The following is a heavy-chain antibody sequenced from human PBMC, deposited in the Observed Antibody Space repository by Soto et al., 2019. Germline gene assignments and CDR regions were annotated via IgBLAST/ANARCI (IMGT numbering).Heavy chain of an antibody. J-gene: IGHJ4*02. V-gene: IGHV4-31*03. D-gene: IGHD3-22*01. CDR2: IYYSGST. CDR3: ARVGSGGNYYDSSGYSGSRYFDY. CDR1: GGSISSGGYC. Sequence: SETLSLTCTVSGGSISSGGYCWSWIRQHPGKGLEWIGYIYYSGSTYYNPSLKSRVTISVDTSKNQFSLKLSSVTAADTAVYYCARVGSGGNYYDSSGYSGSRYFDYWGQGTLVTVSS.